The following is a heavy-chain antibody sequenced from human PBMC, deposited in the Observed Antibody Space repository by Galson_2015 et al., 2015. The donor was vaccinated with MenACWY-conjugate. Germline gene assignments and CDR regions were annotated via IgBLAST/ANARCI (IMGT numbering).Heavy chain of an antibody. CDR1: GFDFSTYH. Sequence: SLRLSCAASGFDFSTYHMNWVRQAPGKGLEWVSSISTSSSHIYYADSVKGRFTISRDNAKNSLYLQMNSLRVEDTAVYYCARVGTTWYLWGQGTLVTVSS. CDR3: ARVGTTWYL. CDR2: ISTSSSHI. V-gene: IGHV3-21*01. D-gene: IGHD6-13*01. J-gene: IGHJ4*02.